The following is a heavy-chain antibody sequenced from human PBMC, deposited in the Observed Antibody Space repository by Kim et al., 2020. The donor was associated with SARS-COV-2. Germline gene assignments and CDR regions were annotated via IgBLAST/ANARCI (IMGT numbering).Heavy chain of an antibody. V-gene: IGHV3-48*03. D-gene: IGHD6-19*01. Sequence: GGSLRLSCAASGFTFSSYEMNWVRQAPGKGLEWVSYISSSGSTIYYADSVKGRFTISRDNAKNSLYLQMNSLRAEDTAVYYCAREQWRTNYDYYYGMDVWGQGTTVTVSS. CDR1: GFTFSSYE. J-gene: IGHJ6*02. CDR2: ISSSGSTI. CDR3: AREQWRTNYDYYYGMDV.